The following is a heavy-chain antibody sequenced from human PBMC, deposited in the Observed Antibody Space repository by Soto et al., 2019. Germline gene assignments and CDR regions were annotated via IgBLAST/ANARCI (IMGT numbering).Heavy chain of an antibody. J-gene: IGHJ2*01. D-gene: IGHD1-1*01. CDR2: ISTSGSTI. CDR3: ARDPGNWYFDL. V-gene: IGHV3-11*01. Sequence: QVQLVESGGGLVKPGGSLRLSCAACGFTFTDYYMNRIRQAPGKGLEWVSSISTSGSTIFYADSVKGRFTISRDNAKNSLYLQMNSLRAEDTAVYYCARDPGNWYFDLWGRGTLVTVSS. CDR1: GFTFTDYY.